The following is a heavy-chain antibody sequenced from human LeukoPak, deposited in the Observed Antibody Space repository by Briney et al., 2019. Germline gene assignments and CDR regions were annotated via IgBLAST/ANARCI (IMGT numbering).Heavy chain of an antibody. D-gene: IGHD3-22*01. CDR3: ARDPNYYDSSGYYWFDP. J-gene: IGHJ5*02. V-gene: IGHV1-69*13. Sequence: SVKVSCTASGGTFSSYAISWVRQAPGLGLEWMGGIIPIFGTANYAQKFQGRVTITADESTSTAYMELSSLRSEDTAVYYCARDPNYYDSSGYYWFDPWGQGTLVTVSS. CDR2: IIPIFGTA. CDR1: GGTFSSYA.